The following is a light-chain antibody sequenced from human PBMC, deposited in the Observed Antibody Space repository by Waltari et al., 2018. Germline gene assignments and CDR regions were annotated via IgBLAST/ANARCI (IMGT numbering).Light chain of an antibody. V-gene: IGKV1-39*01. J-gene: IGKJ4*01. CDR1: QSISSY. CDR2: AAS. CDR3: QQSYSTPLN. Sequence: DIQLTQSPSSLSASVGDRVTITCRASQSISSYLNWYQQKPGKAPKLLIYAASSLQSGVPSRLSGSGSGTDFTLTISSLQPEDFATYYCQQSYSTPLNFGEGTKVEIK.